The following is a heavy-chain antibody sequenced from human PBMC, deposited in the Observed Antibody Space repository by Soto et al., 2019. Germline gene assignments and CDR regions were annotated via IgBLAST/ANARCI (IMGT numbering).Heavy chain of an antibody. V-gene: IGHV4-30-2*01. CDR3: ARGLQDNWNYDWFDP. J-gene: IGHJ5*02. Sequence: SETLSLTCAVSGGSISSGGYSWSWIRQPPGKGLEWIGYIYHSGSTCYNPSLKSRVTISVDRSKNQFSLKLSSVTAADTAVYYCARGLQDNWNYDWFDPWGQGTLVTVSS. CDR1: GGSISSGGYS. D-gene: IGHD1-7*01. CDR2: IYHSGST.